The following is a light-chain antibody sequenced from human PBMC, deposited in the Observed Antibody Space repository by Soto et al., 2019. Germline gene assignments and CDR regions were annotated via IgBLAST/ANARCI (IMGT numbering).Light chain of an antibody. J-gene: IGLJ1*01. V-gene: IGLV2-14*01. CDR2: EVS. CDR3: SSYTSSRAYV. Sequence: QSVLTQPASVSGSPGQSITISCTRTSSDVGGYNYVSWYQQKSGKAPKLMIHEVSNRPSGVSNRFSGSKSGNTASLTISGLQAEDEADYYCSSYTSSRAYVFGIGTKVTVL. CDR1: SSDVGGYNY.